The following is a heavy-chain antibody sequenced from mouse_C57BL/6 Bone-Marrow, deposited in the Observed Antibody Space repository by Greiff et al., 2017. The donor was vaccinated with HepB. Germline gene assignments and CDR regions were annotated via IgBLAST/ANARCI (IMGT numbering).Heavy chain of an antibody. CDR3: ARHRRYAMDY. J-gene: IGHJ4*01. CDR1: GFTFSDYG. V-gene: IGHV5-15*01. CDR2: ISNLAYSI. Sequence: EVKLVESGGGLVQPGGSLKLSCAASGFTFSDYGIAWVRQAPRKGPEWVAFISNLAYSIYYADTVTGRFTISRENAKNTLYLEMSSLRSEDTAMYYCARHRRYAMDYWGQGTSVTVSS.